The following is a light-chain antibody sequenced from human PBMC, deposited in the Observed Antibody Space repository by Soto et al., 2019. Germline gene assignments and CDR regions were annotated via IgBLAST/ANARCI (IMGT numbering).Light chain of an antibody. CDR2: LNSDGSH. V-gene: IGLV4-69*01. CDR3: QTWGTGIRV. J-gene: IGLJ2*01. Sequence: QHVLTQSPSASASLGASVKLTCTLSRGHSSYAIAWHQQQPEKGPRYLMKLNSDGSHSKGDGIPDRFSGSSSGAERYLTISSLQSEDEADYYCQTWGTGIRVFGGGTKLTVL. CDR1: RGHSSYA.